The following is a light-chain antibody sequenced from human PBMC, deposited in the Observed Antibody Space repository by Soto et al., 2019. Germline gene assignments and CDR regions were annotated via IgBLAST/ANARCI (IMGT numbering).Light chain of an antibody. J-gene: IGKJ3*01. CDR1: QSINNRY. Sequence: EIVLTQAPGTLSLSPGERATLSCRASQSINNRYVAWYQQKPGQAPRLLIYAASSRATGIPDRFSGSGSGTEFTLTISRLEPEDFAVYYCQQFGSSPGFTFGPGTKVDIK. CDR3: QQFGSSPGFT. V-gene: IGKV3-20*01. CDR2: AAS.